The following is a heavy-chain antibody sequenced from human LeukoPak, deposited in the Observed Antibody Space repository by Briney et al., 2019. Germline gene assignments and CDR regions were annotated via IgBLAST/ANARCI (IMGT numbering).Heavy chain of an antibody. V-gene: IGHV3-23*01. D-gene: IGHD6-6*01. J-gene: IGHJ5*02. Sequence: PGGSLRLSCVASGFTFGSYAMSWVRQAPGQGLDWVSAISDSGGDTYSADSVKGRFIISRDNSKNTLYLQMNSLRAEDTAVYYCAKCSVAARLIYRFDPWGQGTLVTVSS. CDR3: AKCSVAARLIYRFDP. CDR2: ISDSGGDT. CDR1: GFTFGSYA.